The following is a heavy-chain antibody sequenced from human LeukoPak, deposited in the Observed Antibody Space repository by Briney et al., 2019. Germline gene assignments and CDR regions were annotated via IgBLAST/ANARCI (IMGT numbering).Heavy chain of an antibody. CDR3: AKDHSSGWSYFDY. CDR2: ISWNSGSI. D-gene: IGHD6-19*01. CDR1: GFTFSNYN. V-gene: IGHV3-9*01. J-gene: IGHJ4*02. Sequence: GGSLRLSCAASGFTFSNYNMHWVRQAPGKGLEWVSGISWNSGSIGYADSVKGRFTISRDNAKNSLYLQMNSLRAEDTALYYCAKDHSSGWSYFDYWGQGTLVTVSS.